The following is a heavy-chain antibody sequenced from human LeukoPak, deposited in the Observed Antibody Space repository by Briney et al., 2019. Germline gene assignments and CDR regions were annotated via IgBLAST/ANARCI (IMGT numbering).Heavy chain of an antibody. CDR2: IYYSGGT. D-gene: IGHD6-13*01. CDR3: ATTGATSPSSASWFNIEY. V-gene: IGHV4-59*08. Sequence: SETLPLTCTVSGGSVTSYYCNWVRQPPGRGLDWIGYIYYSGGTNYNPSLESRVTISLDTAKNQFSLKLRSVTAEDTAVYYCATTGATSPSSASWFNIEYWGQGTLVPVSS. CDR1: GGSVTSYY. J-gene: IGHJ4*02.